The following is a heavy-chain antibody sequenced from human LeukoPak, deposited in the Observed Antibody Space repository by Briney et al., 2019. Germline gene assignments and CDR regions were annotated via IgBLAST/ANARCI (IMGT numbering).Heavy chain of an antibody. V-gene: IGHV3-23*01. Sequence: GGSLRLSCAASGFTFSSYAMHWVRQAPGKGLEWVSAISGSGGSTYYADSVKGRFTISRDNSKNTLYLQMNSLRAEDTAVYYCAKVGIYDSWFDPWGQGTLVTVSS. CDR2: ISGSGGST. D-gene: IGHD3-22*01. CDR3: AKVGIYDSWFDP. CDR1: GFTFSSYA. J-gene: IGHJ5*02.